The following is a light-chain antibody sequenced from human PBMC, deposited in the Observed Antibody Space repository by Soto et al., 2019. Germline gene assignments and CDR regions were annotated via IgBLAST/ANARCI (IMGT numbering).Light chain of an antibody. CDR2: INN. CDR1: GSNIGGNA. Sequence: QAVVTQPPSASGTPGQRVTLTCSGGGSNIGGNAVNWYQQLPGTAPKLLIYINNHRPSGVPDRFSGSKSGTSASLAISGLQSEDEAHYYCAAWDDGLNGVVFGGGTQLTVL. J-gene: IGLJ7*01. CDR3: AAWDDGLNGVV. V-gene: IGLV1-44*01.